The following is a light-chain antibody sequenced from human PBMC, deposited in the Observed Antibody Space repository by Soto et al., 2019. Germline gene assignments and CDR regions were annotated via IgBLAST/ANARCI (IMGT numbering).Light chain of an antibody. J-gene: IGKJ5*01. CDR3: QQLNSCPRIT. CDR1: QTISSW. CDR2: KAS. Sequence: DIQMTQSPSTLSGSVGDRVTITCRASQTISSWLAWYQQKPGKAPKLLIYKASTLKSGVPSRFSGSGSGTDFTLTISSLQPEDFATYYCQQLNSCPRITFGQGTRLE. V-gene: IGKV1-5*03.